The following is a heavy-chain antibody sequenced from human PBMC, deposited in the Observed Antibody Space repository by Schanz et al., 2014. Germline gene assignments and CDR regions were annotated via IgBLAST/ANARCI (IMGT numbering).Heavy chain of an antibody. CDR2: IWFDGTNK. J-gene: IGHJ3*02. CDR1: GFTFSSYA. CDR3: ARDQYDVGSGNPCDN. V-gene: IGHV3-33*08. Sequence: QGQLVESGGGVVQPGRSLRLSCAASGFTFSSYAMHWVRQAPGKGLEWVAVIWFDGTNKYNADSVKGRFTISRDTSKNTLYLLLNSLRAEDTAVYYCARDQYDVGSGNPCDNWGQGTMXTVSS. D-gene: IGHD3-10*01.